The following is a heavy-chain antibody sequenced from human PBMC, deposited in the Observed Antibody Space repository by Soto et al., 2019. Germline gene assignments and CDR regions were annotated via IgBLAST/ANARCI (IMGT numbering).Heavy chain of an antibody. D-gene: IGHD3-3*01. Sequence: GGSLRLSPATSGFTFGNNGMGWVRNAPRKGLGWVSGMSGSRRKTYDADSERGLSTVSRANSKDTLQREMDTLGADDSAVYYCAKVAKSGVVIEYFDSWGQGSLVTVSS. CDR3: AKVAKSGVVIEYFDS. J-gene: IGHJ4*02. CDR1: GFTFGNNG. CDR2: MSGSRRKT. V-gene: IGHV3-23*01.